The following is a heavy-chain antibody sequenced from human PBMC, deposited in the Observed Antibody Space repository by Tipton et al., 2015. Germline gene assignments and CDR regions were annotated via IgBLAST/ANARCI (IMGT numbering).Heavy chain of an antibody. J-gene: IGHJ4*02. D-gene: IGHD4-17*01. CDR3: AREGLKYGEFDY. V-gene: IGHV3-21*01. CDR2: ISSGSSYM. Sequence: GSLRLSCAASGFTFSTSDMNWVRQAPGKGLEWVSSISSGSSYMYYADSVKGRFTISRDNAKNSLYLQMNSLRAEDTAVYYCAREGLKYGEFDYWGQGTLVTASS. CDR1: GFTFSTSD.